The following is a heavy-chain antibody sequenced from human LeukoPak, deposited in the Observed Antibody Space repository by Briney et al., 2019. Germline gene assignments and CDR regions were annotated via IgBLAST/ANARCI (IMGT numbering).Heavy chain of an antibody. CDR2: IKQNGSET. CDR1: GFTFSNYW. Sequence: GGSLRLSCAASGFTFSNYWVTWVRQAPGKGLEWVANIKQNGSETYYLDSVKGRFSISRDNAKNSLFLQMNTLRADDTAIYYCARWRCTSTSCFFDYWGQGTLVTVSS. V-gene: IGHV3-7*01. D-gene: IGHD2-2*01. J-gene: IGHJ4*02. CDR3: ARWRCTSTSCFFDY.